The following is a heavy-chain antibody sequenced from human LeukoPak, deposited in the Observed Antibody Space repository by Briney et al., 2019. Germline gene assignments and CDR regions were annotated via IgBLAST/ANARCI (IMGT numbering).Heavy chain of an antibody. CDR2: ISGSGGST. D-gene: IGHD2/OR15-2a*01. J-gene: IGHJ4*02. V-gene: IGHV3-23*01. CDR3: AKGAFVLRNGEIDY. CDR1: GITFSNSA. Sequence: GGSLRLSCVPSGITFSNSALSWVRQAPGKGLEWVSAISGSGGSTYYADSVKGRFTISRDNSKNTLYLQMNSLRAEDTAVYYCAKGAFVLRNGEIDYWGQGTLVTVSS.